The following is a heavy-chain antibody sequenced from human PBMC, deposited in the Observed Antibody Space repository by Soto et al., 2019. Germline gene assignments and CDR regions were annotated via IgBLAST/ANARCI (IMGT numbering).Heavy chain of an antibody. D-gene: IGHD2-15*01. Sequence: QVQLVQSGAEEKKPGASVKVSCKASGYTFTSYAMHWVRQAPGQRLEWMGWINAGNGNTKYSQKFQGRVTITRDTSASTAYMELSSLRSEDTAVSYWARALGGVASRGDYWGQGTLVTVSS. J-gene: IGHJ4*02. CDR3: ARALGGVASRGDY. CDR2: INAGNGNT. CDR1: GYTFTSYA. V-gene: IGHV1-3*05.